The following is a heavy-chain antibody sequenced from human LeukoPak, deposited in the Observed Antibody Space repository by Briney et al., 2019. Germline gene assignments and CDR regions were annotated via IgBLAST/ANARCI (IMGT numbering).Heavy chain of an antibody. J-gene: IGHJ4*02. V-gene: IGHV3-23*01. CDR2: ISNSGDST. CDR1: GLTLSGYA. D-gene: IGHD6-13*01. CDR3: AKPWYSGPVDY. Sequence: PGGSLRLSCVASGLTLSGYAMSWVRQAPGKGLEWVSAISNSGDSTYYADSVKGRFVISRDNSINTLYLQMNSLSAEDTALYYCAKPWYSGPVDYWGRGALVTVSS.